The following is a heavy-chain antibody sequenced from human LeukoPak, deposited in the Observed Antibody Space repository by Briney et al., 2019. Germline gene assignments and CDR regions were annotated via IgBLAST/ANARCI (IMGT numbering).Heavy chain of an antibody. CDR3: ARSRDMITFGGVFDY. J-gene: IGHJ4*02. D-gene: IGHD3-16*01. Sequence: PGGSLRLSCAASGFTFSDYYMSWIRQAPGKGLEWVSYIGTSGSTIYYADSVKGRFTISRDNARNSLYLQMNSLRAEDTAVYYCARSRDMITFGGVFDYWSQGTLVTVSS. CDR1: GFTFSDYY. V-gene: IGHV3-11*01. CDR2: IGTSGSTI.